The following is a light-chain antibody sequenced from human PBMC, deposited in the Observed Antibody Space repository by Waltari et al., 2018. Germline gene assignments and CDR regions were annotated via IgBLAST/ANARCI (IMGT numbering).Light chain of an antibody. Sequence: DIVMTQSPDSLAVSLGERATINCKSSQSVLYSSNNKNYLAWYQQKPGQPPKLLLYWASTRESGVPDRFSGSGSGTDFTLTISSLQAEDVAVYYYQQYYNTWGFGQGTKVEIK. CDR2: WAS. V-gene: IGKV4-1*01. CDR1: QSVLYSSNNKNY. J-gene: IGKJ1*01. CDR3: QQYYNTWG.